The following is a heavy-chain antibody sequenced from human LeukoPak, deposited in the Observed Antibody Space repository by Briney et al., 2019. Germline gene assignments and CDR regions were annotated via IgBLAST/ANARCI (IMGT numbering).Heavy chain of an antibody. D-gene: IGHD1-1*01. V-gene: IGHV4-39*01. Sequence: PSETLSLTCTVSGGSISSSSYYWGWIRQPPGKGLEWIGSIYYSGSTYYNPSLRGRVSISVHTSKNQFSLKLTSVTAADTAVYYCARPVPSRLGWFDPWGQGTLVTVSS. CDR3: ARPVPSRLGWFDP. J-gene: IGHJ5*02. CDR2: IYYSGST. CDR1: GGSISSSSYY.